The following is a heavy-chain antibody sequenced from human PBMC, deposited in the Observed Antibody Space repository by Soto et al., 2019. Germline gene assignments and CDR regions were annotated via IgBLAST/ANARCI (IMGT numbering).Heavy chain of an antibody. D-gene: IGHD3-10*01. Sequence: GGSLRLSCAASGFTFSNAWMSWVRQAPGKGLEWVGRIKSKTDGGTTDYAAPVKGRFTISRDDSKNTLYLQMNSLKTEDTAVYYCTTGAFIGEGAFDIWGQGTMVTVSS. CDR3: TTGAFIGEGAFDI. CDR1: GFTFSNAW. J-gene: IGHJ3*02. V-gene: IGHV3-15*01. CDR2: IKSKTDGGTT.